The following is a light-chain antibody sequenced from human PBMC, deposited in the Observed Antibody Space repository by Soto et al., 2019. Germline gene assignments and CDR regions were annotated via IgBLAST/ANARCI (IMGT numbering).Light chain of an antibody. CDR1: SSNIGSTT. V-gene: IGLV1-44*01. CDR2: SNN. J-gene: IGLJ2*01. CDR3: AAWDDSLNGVV. Sequence: QSVLTQPPSASGAPGQRVTISCSGSSSNIGSTTVNWYQHLPGTAPKLLIYSNNQRPSGVPDRFSGSRSGTSASLAISGLQSEDEADYYCAAWDDSLNGVVFGVGTKLTVL.